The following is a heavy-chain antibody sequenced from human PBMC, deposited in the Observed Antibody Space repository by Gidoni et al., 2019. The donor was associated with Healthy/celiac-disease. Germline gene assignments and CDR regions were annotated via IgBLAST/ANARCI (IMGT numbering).Heavy chain of an antibody. Sequence: QVQLVESGGGVVQPGRSLRLACAASGFTFSSYGRHSVRQAPGKGLEWVAVIWYDGSNKYYADSVKGRFTISRDNSKNTLYLQMNSLRAEDTAVYYCARAYSSGWSYYFDYWGQGTLVTVSS. CDR2: IWYDGSNK. V-gene: IGHV3-33*01. CDR1: GFTFSSYG. D-gene: IGHD6-19*01. J-gene: IGHJ4*02. CDR3: ARAYSSGWSYYFDY.